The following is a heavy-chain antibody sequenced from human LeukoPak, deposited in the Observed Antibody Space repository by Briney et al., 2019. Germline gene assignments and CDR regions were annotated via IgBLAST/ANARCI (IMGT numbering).Heavy chain of an antibody. CDR1: GYTFTSYA. V-gene: IGHV7-4-1*02. Sequence: ASVKVSCKASGYTFTSYAMNWVRQAPGQGLEWMGWINTYTGNPTYAQGFTGRFVFSSDTSVSTAYLQISSLKAEDTAVYYCASPRHGSSSPMMSYWGQGTLVSVSS. CDR3: ASPRHGSSSPMMSY. CDR2: INTYTGNP. J-gene: IGHJ4*02. D-gene: IGHD6-6*01.